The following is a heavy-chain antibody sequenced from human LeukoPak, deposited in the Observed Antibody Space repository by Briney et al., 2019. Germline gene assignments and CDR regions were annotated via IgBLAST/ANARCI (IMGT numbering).Heavy chain of an antibody. J-gene: IGHJ5*02. CDR1: GFTFSSYA. CDR3: AKSLYYDILTPDSPFDH. V-gene: IGHV3-23*01. Sequence: GSLSLSCAASGFTFSSYAMSWVRQAPGKGLEWVSAISGSGGSTYYADSVKGRFTISRDNSKNTLYLQMNSLRAEDTAVYYCAKSLYYDILTPDSPFDHWGQGTQVTVSS. D-gene: IGHD3-9*01. CDR2: ISGSGGST.